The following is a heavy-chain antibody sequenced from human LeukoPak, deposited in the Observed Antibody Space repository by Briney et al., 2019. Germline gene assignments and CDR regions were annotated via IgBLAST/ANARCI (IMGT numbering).Heavy chain of an antibody. V-gene: IGHV1-69*05. J-gene: IGHJ6*03. CDR2: IIPIFGTA. Sequence: SVKVSRKASGGTFSNYAISWVRQAPGQGLEWMGGIIPIFGTANYAQKFQGRVTITTDESTSTAYMELSSLRSEDTAVYYCARTASRYFDWLSSDYYYMDVWGKGTTVTVSS. CDR3: ARTASRYFDWLSSDYYYMDV. CDR1: GGTFSNYA. D-gene: IGHD3-9*01.